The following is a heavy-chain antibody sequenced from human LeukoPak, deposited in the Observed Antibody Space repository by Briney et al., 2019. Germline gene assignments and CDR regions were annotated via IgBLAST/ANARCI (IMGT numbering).Heavy chain of an antibody. D-gene: IGHD6-19*01. V-gene: IGHV4-34*01. CDR2: INHSGST. CDR3: ARAEQIAVAGTGYSFDY. J-gene: IGHJ4*02. CDR1: GGSFSGYY. Sequence: SETLSLTCAVYGGSFSGYYWSWIRQPPGKGLEWIGEINHSGSTNYNPSLKSRVTISVDTSKNQFSLKLSSVTAADTAVYFCARAEQIAVAGTGYSFDYWGQGTLVTVSS.